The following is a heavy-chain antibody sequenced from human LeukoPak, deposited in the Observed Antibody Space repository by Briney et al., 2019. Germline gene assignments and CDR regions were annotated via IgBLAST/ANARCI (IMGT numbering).Heavy chain of an antibody. Sequence: SESLSLTCTVSGGSISSSSYYWGWIRQPAGKGLEWIGRIYTSGSTNYNPSLKSRVTISVDTSKNQFSLKLSSVTAADTAVYYCASAHSGYGIDWYFDLWGRGTLVTVSS. J-gene: IGHJ2*01. CDR1: GGSISSSSYY. CDR2: IYTSGST. CDR3: ASAHSGYGIDWYFDL. D-gene: IGHD5-12*01. V-gene: IGHV4-61*02.